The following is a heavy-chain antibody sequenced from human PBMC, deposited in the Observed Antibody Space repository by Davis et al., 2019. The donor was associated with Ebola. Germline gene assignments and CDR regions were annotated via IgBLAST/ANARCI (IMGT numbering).Heavy chain of an antibody. J-gene: IGHJ4*02. D-gene: IGHD2-8*01. CDR2: ISYDGSNK. CDR1: GFTFSSYA. Sequence: PGGSLRLSCAASGFTFSSYAMHWVRQAPGKGLEWVAVISYDGSNKYYADSVKGRFTISRDNSKNTLYLQMNSLRAEDTAVYYCARGHDGPFDYWGQGTLVTVSS. V-gene: IGHV3-30-3*01. CDR3: ARGHDGPFDY.